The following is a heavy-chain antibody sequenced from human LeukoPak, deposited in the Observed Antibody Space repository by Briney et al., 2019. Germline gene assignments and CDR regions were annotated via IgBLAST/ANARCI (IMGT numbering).Heavy chain of an antibody. V-gene: IGHV4-34*01. D-gene: IGHD3-10*01. CDR1: GGSFSGYY. CDR2: INHSGST. Sequence: SETLSLTCDVYGGSFSGYYWSWIRQPPEKGLEWIGEINHSGSTNYNPSLKSRVTISVDTSKNQFSLKLSSVTAADTAVYYCAKSLYGSGSYYNWFDPWGQGTLVTVSS. CDR3: AKSLYGSGSYYNWFDP. J-gene: IGHJ5*02.